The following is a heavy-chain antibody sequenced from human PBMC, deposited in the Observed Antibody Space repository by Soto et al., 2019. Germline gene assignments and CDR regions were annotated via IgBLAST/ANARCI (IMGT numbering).Heavy chain of an antibody. CDR1: GGSITSNEW. CDR2: IHHGGST. V-gene: IGHV4-4*02. J-gene: IGHJ1*01. CDR3: VRHDTVGHCVLQQ. D-gene: IGHD2-21*01. Sequence: SETLSLTCAVAGGSITSNEWWSWVRQPPGKGLEWIWEIHHGGSTSYNPSLKSRVTISVDKSKNELSLSLTSVTAADTAVYYCVRHDTVGHCVLQQWGDGILVIV.